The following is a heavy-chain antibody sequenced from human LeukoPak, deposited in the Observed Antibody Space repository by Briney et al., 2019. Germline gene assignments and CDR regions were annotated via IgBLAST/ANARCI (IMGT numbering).Heavy chain of an antibody. CDR2: MNPTSGNT. D-gene: IGHD3-22*01. CDR3: ARGVWESSGPYYFDY. J-gene: IGHJ4*02. CDR1: GYTFTNYD. V-gene: IGHV1-8*03. Sequence: GASVKVSCKTSGYTFTNYDINWVRQAPGQGLEWMGWMNPTSGNTGYAQKFQGRVTITRDNSIRTAYMELSSLTSEDSAVYYCARGVWESSGPYYFDYWGQGTLVTVSS.